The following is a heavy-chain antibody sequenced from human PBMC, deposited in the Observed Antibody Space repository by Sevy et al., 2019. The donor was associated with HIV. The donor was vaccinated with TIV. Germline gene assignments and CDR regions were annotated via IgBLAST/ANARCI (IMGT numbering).Heavy chain of an antibody. J-gene: IGHJ6*02. Sequence: SETLSLTCTVSGGSISSYYWSWIRQPAGKGLEWIGRIYTSGSTNYNPSLKSRVTMSVYTSKNQFSLKLSSVTAADTDVYYCARDGGITMVRGVISLRYYYYGMDVWGQGTTVTVSS. D-gene: IGHD3-10*01. CDR2: IYTSGST. V-gene: IGHV4-4*07. CDR1: GGSISSYY. CDR3: ARDGGITMVRGVISLRYYYYGMDV.